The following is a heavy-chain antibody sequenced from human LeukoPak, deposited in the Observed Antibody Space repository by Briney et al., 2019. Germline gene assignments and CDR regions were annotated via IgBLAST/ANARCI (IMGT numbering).Heavy chain of an antibody. CDR2: IWYDGSNK. J-gene: IGHJ4*02. V-gene: IGHV3-33*06. Sequence: TGGSLRLSCAASGFTFSSYGMHWVRQAPGKGLEWVALIWYDGSNKYYTDSVTGRFTISRDNSKNTMYLQLNSLRAEDTAIYYCAKTYYYDSSGYSHYLAYDYWGQGTLVTVSS. CDR1: GFTFSSYG. D-gene: IGHD3-22*01. CDR3: AKTYYYDSSGYSHYLAYDY.